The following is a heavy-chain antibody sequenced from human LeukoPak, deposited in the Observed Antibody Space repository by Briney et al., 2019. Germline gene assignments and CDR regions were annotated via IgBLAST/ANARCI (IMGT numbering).Heavy chain of an antibody. V-gene: IGHV1-3*01. CDR1: GYTFTSYA. J-gene: IGHJ6*02. Sequence: ASVKVSCKASGYTFTSYAMHWVRQAPGQRLEWMGWINAGNGNTKYSQKFQGRVTITRDTSASTAYMELSSLRSEDTAVYYCARAPREVPYQYGKDVWGQGTTVTVSS. D-gene: IGHD2-2*01. CDR3: ARAPREVPYQYGKDV. CDR2: INAGNGNT.